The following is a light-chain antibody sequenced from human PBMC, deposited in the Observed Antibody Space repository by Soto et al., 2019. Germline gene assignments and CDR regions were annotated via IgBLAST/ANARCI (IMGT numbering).Light chain of an antibody. J-gene: IGKJ4*01. Sequence: EIVMTQSPATLSVSPGERATLSCRASQSVSSNLAWYQQKPGQAPSLLIYDISARATGIPTRCSGSGSGTEFTLTISSLQSEDFAVYYCQQYNDWPLTFGGGTKVEIK. V-gene: IGKV3D-15*01. CDR3: QQYNDWPLT. CDR2: DIS. CDR1: QSVSSN.